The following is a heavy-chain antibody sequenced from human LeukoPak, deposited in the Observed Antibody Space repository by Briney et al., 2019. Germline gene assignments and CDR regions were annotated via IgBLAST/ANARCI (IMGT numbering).Heavy chain of an antibody. CDR3: AKAYSSGWYEDY. Sequence: GGSLRLSCAASGFTFSTYGMHWVRQAPGKGLEWVAVMSYDGSNKYYADSVKGRFTISRDNSKNTLYLQMNSLRGEDTAVYYCAKAYSSGWYEDYWGQGTLVTVSS. CDR1: GFTFSTYG. J-gene: IGHJ4*02. CDR2: MSYDGSNK. V-gene: IGHV3-30*18. D-gene: IGHD6-19*01.